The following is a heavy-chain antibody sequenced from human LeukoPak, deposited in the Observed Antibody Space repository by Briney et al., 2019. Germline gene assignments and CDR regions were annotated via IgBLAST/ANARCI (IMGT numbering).Heavy chain of an antibody. D-gene: IGHD6-13*01. Sequence: ASVKVSRKASGYTFTAYYLQWVRQAPGQGLEWMGRINPNNGDTNCAQNFQGRVTMTRDTSISTAYMEMTSLTSDDTAVYWCAIGMMAAGTFDRWGQGTLVTVSS. J-gene: IGHJ4*02. CDR2: INPNNGDT. CDR1: GYTFTAYY. V-gene: IGHV1-2*06. CDR3: AIGMMAAGTFDR.